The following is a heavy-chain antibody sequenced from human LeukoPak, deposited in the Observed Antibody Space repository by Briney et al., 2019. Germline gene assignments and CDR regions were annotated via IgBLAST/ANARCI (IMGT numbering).Heavy chain of an antibody. V-gene: IGHV1-46*01. Sequence: ASVKVSCKASGYTLTSYYMHWVRQAPGQGLEWMGIINPSGGTTTYAQKFQGRVTMTRDTSTSTVYMELSSLRSEDTAMYYCAREMQGWFDPWGQGTLVTVSS. CDR2: INPSGGTT. CDR3: AREMQGWFDP. CDR1: GYTLTSYY. J-gene: IGHJ5*02.